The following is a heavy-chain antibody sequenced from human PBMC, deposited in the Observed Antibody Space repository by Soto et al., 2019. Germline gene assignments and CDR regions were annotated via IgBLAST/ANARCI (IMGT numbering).Heavy chain of an antibody. CDR2: IDWDDDK. D-gene: IGHD2-15*01. Sequence: SGPTLVNPTQTLTLTCTFSGFSLSTSGMCVSWIRQPPGKALEWLARIDWDDDKYYSTSLKTRLTISKDTSKNQVVLTMTNMDPVDTATYYCARTPLGYCSGGSCYYSYYYYMDVWGKGTTVTVSS. CDR1: GFSLSTSGMC. V-gene: IGHV2-70*11. J-gene: IGHJ6*03. CDR3: ARTPLGYCSGGSCYYSYYYYMDV.